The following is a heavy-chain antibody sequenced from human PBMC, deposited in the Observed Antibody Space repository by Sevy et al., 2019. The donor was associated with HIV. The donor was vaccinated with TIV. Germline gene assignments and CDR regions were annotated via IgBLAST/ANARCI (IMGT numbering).Heavy chain of an antibody. CDR2: IKTKTYSGTT. J-gene: IGHJ4*02. CDR3: TSDLYGSGWFYFDY. D-gene: IGHD6-19*01. Sequence: GGSLRLSCTASGFTFGDYAMSWFRQAPGKGLEWVGFIKTKTYSGTTEYAASVKGRFSISRDDSKNIAYLQMNSLKTEDTAVYYCTSDLYGSGWFYFDYWGQGTLVTVSS. CDR1: GFTFGDYA. V-gene: IGHV3-49*03.